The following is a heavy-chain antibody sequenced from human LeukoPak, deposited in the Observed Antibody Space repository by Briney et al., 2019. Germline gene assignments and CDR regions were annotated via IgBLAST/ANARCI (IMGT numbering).Heavy chain of an antibody. V-gene: IGHV1-2*04. CDR1: GYTFTDYY. Sequence: ASVKISCKASGYTFTDYYIHWVRQAPGQGLEWMGWINPNSGGTNYAQKFQGWVTMTRDTSISTAYMELGRLRSDDTAVYYCARGAVTGTSLSDYWGQGTLVTVSS. D-gene: IGHD6-19*01. CDR3: ARGAVTGTSLSDY. J-gene: IGHJ4*02. CDR2: INPNSGGT.